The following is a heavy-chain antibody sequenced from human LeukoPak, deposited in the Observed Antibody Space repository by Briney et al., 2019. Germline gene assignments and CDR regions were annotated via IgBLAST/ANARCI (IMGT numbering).Heavy chain of an antibody. CDR2: IYHSGST. V-gene: IGHV4-4*02. Sequence: SGTLSLTCALSGDSISSSNWWSWVRQPPGTGLEWIGEIYHSGSTNYNPSLKSRVTISVDKSKNHFSLKLSSVTAADTAMYYCARGRYHQPLQFDYWGQGTLVTVSS. CDR3: ARGRYHQPLQFDY. CDR1: GDSISSSNW. J-gene: IGHJ4*02. D-gene: IGHD2-2*01.